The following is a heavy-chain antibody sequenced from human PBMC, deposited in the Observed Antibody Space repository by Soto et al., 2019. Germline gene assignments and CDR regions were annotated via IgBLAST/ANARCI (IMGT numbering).Heavy chain of an antibody. CDR1: GFTFGSYR. D-gene: IGHD2-8*01. Sequence: GGYLRISCAASGFTFGSYRLYWVRQAPEKGLEWVSSISGSSGCIYYADSVKGRFTMSRDNAKNTLDLQMNSLRVDDTAVYYCAKSISEMVYAYGHGVDVWCQGTTVTVS. CDR2: ISGSSGCI. V-gene: IGHV3-21*04. J-gene: IGHJ6*02. CDR3: AKSISEMVYAYGHGVDV.